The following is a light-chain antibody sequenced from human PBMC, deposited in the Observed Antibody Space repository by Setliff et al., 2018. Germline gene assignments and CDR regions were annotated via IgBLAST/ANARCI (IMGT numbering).Light chain of an antibody. V-gene: IGLV1-44*01. J-gene: IGLJ1*01. CDR1: SSNIGSNT. CDR3: AAWDDSLNGYV. CDR2: RNN. Sequence: QSVLTQPPSASGTPGQRVTISCSGSSSNIGSNTVNWYQQLPGTAPKLLIYRNNQRPSGVPDRFSGSKSGTSASLAISGLQSGDEADYYCAAWDDSLNGYVFGTGTKVTVL.